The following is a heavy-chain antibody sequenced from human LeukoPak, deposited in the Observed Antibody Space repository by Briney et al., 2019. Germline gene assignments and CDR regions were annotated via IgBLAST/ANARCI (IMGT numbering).Heavy chain of an antibody. Sequence: PSETLSLTSTVSGGSISGYYWTWIRQPPGKGLEWIGYIYYSGSTNYNPSLKSRVTMSVDTSKNQFSLKLSSVTAADTAVYYCASGSIVGVLWGWGQGTLVTVSS. D-gene: IGHD1-26*01. CDR2: IYYSGST. J-gene: IGHJ4*02. CDR3: ASGSIVGVLWG. CDR1: GGSISGYY. V-gene: IGHV4-59*01.